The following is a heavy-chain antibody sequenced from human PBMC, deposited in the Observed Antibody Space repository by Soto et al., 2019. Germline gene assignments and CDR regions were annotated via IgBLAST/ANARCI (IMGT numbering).Heavy chain of an antibody. CDR3: AKRAGSGFISY. J-gene: IGHJ4*02. CDR1: GFTFSSYG. V-gene: IGHV3-30*18. Sequence: QVQLVESGGGVVQPGRSLRLSCAASGFTFSSYGMHWVRQAPGKGLEWVAVISYDGSNKYYADSVKGRFTISRDNSKNTLYLQMNSLRAEDTAVYYCAKRAGSGFISYWGQGTLVTVSS. D-gene: IGHD3-22*01. CDR2: ISYDGSNK.